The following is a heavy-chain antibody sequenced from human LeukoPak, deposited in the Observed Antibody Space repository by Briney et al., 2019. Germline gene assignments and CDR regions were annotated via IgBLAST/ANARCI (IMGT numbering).Heavy chain of an antibody. CDR1: GGSVSSFTYY. J-gene: IGHJ4*02. CDR2: IYYTGST. V-gene: IGHV4-39*01. CDR3: ARLSKGRYFDYIFDY. D-gene: IGHD3-9*01. Sequence: SEALSLTCTVSGGSVSSFTYYWGWVRQPPGKGLEWVGNIYYTGSTYSNPSLRSRVIMSVDTSKNQFSLKMSSVTAADTAVYYCARLSKGRYFDYIFDYWGQGAPVTVSS.